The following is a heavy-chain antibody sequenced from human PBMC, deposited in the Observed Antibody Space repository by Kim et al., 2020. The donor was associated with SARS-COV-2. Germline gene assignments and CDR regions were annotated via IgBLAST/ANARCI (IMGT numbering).Heavy chain of an antibody. J-gene: IGHJ4*02. CDR3: ATGTYSSRPIDY. CDR1: GGSFSGYY. CDR2: INHSGST. Sequence: SETLSLTCAVYGGSFSGYYWSWIRQPPGKGLEWIGEINHSGSTNYNPSLKSRVTISVDTSKNQFSLKLSSVTAADTAVYYCATGTYSSRPIDYWGQGTLVTVSS. D-gene: IGHD6-13*01. V-gene: IGHV4-34*01.